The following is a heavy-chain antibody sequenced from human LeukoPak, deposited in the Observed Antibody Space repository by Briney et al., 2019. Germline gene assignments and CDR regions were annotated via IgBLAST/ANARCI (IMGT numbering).Heavy chain of an antibody. CDR2: ISGSGGST. CDR3: AKESDARPSMCMDV. V-gene: IGHV3-23*01. CDR1: GFTFGSYA. J-gene: IGHJ6*03. D-gene: IGHD6-6*01. Sequence: WGSLRLSCAASGFTFGSYAMSWVRQAPGKGLEWVSAISGSGGSTYYADSVKGRFTISRDNSKKTLYLQMNSLRAEDTAVYYCAKESDARPSMCMDVWGKGTTATVSS.